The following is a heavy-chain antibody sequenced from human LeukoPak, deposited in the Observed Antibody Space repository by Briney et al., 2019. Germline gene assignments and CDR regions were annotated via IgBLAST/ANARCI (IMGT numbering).Heavy chain of an antibody. CDR3: ARDQWLQSDYYMDV. D-gene: IGHD5-18*01. J-gene: IGHJ6*03. Sequence: GGSLRLSCAASGFNFDDYVMSWVRQAPGKGLERVSGINWNGGSRGYADSVKGRFTISRDNAKNSLYLQMNSLRAEDTAVYYCARDQWLQSDYYMDVWGKGTTVTVSS. V-gene: IGHV3-20*04. CDR2: INWNGGSR. CDR1: GFNFDDYV.